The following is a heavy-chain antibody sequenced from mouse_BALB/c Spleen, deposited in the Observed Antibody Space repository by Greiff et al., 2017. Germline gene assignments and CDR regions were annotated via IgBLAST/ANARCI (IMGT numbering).Heavy chain of an antibody. Sequence: VQLQQSGAELVKPGASVKLSCTASGFNIKDTYMHWVKQRPEQGLEWIGRIDPANGNTKYDPKFQGKVTITADTSSNTAYLQLSSRTSEDTAVYYCASSSYFDYWGQGTTLTVSA. D-gene: IGHD1-1*01. CDR3: ASSSYFDY. V-gene: IGHV14-3*02. J-gene: IGHJ2*01. CDR1: GFNIKDTY. CDR2: IDPANGNT.